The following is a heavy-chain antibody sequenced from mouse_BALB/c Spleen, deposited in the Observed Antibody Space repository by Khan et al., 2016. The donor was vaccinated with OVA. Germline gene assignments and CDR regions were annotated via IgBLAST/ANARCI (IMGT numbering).Heavy chain of an antibody. CDR2: ISPGSGDT. CDR3: ARRNYCGYTFAY. D-gene: IGHD1-2*01. Sequence: QVQLKESGAELARPGASVKLSCKASGYTFTDYYINWVKQRTGQGLEWIGEISPGSGDTYYNEKFKGKATLTADKSSSTAYMQLNSLTSEASAVYCCARRNYCGYTFAYWGQGTLVTVSA. J-gene: IGHJ3*01. V-gene: IGHV1-77*01. CDR1: GYTFTDYY.